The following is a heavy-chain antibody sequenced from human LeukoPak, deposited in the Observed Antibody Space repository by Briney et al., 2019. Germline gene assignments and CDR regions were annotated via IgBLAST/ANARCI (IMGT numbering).Heavy chain of an antibody. J-gene: IGHJ3*02. CDR2: ISSSSSTI. V-gene: IGHV3-48*02. Sequence: PGGSLRLSCAASGFTFSSYRMYWVRQAPGKGLEWVSYISSSSSTIYYADSVKGRFTISRGNAKNSLYLQMNSLRDEDTAVYYCARVVTMTYLDAFDIWGQGTMVTVSS. CDR3: ARVVTMTYLDAFDI. D-gene: IGHD3-22*01. CDR1: GFTFSSYR.